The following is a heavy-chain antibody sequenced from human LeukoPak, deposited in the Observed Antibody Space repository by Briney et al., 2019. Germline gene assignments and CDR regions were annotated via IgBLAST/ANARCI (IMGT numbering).Heavy chain of an antibody. J-gene: IGHJ6*03. Sequence: KTSETLSLTCSVSGGSISFYYWSWIRQPAGKGLEWIGRIYTSGTTNYNPSLKSRVTMSVDTSKNQFSLKLSSVTAADTAVYYCARVSWFPGTSYYYMDVWGKGTTVTVSS. CDR2: IYTSGTT. CDR1: GGSISFYY. D-gene: IGHD1-1*01. V-gene: IGHV4-4*07. CDR3: ARVSWFPGTSYYYMDV.